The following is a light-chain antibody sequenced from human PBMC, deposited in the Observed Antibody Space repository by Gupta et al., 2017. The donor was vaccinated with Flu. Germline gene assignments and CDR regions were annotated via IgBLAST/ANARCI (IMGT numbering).Light chain of an antibody. CDR1: NSNIGRRP. Sequence: QRVTITCSGSNSNIGRRPVKWYQQLPGKAPILLMYSNNERPSGVPDRFSGSKSGTSDSLTISGIQSEDEADYYCEASADSLEGVFGVGTKLSVL. J-gene: IGLJ3*02. CDR2: SNN. CDR3: EASADSLEGV. V-gene: IGLV1-44*01.